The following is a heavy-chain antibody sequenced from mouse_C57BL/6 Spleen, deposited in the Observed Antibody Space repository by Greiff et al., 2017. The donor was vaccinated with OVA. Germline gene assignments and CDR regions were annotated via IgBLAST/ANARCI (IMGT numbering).Heavy chain of an antibody. Sequence: EVHLEESGPGLVKPSQSLSLTCSVTGYSFTSGYFWNWIRQFPGNKLEWMGYISYDGCNNYNPSLKNRTPITRDTSKNQFFLKLNSVTTEDADTYYGAKEAAGIYYDYGRRMDYWGQGTSVTVSA. D-gene: IGHD2-4*01. J-gene: IGHJ4*01. CDR2: ISYDGCN. CDR3: AKEAAGIYYDYGRRMDY. V-gene: IGHV3-6*01. CDR1: GYSFTSGYF.